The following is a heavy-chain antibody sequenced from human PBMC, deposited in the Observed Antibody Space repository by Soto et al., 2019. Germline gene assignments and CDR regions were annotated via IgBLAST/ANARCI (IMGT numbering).Heavy chain of an antibody. CDR2: ISYDGSNK. CDR1: GFTFSSYG. J-gene: IGHJ4*02. Sequence: QVQLVESGGGVVQPGRSLRLSCAASGFTFSSYGMHWVRQAPGKGLEWVAVISYDGSNKYYADSVKGRFTISRDNSKNTLYLQMNSLRAADTAVYYCAKSPYGGRTGGSFDYWGQGTLVTVSS. D-gene: IGHD1-26*01. V-gene: IGHV3-30*18. CDR3: AKSPYGGRTGGSFDY.